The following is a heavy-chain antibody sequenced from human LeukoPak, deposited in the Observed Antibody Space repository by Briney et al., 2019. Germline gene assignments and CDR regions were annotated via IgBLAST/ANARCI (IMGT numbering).Heavy chain of an antibody. V-gene: IGHV3-73*01. CDR2: IRNKANNYAA. D-gene: IGHD3-16*01. J-gene: IGHJ4*02. Sequence: GGSLKLSCAASGLTFSVSAMYWVRQASGKGQGWVGRIRNKANNYAAAYAASLKGGFTISRDNSRNTLYLQINSLIAEDTAVYYRARDRQGGNWGDFDFWGQGTLVIVSS. CDR3: ARDRQGGNWGDFDF. CDR1: GLTFSVSA.